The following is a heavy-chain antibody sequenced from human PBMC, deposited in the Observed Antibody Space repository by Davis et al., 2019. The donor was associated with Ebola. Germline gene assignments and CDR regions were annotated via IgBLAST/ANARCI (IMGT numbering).Heavy chain of an antibody. Sequence: PGGSLRLSCAASGFTFRDYYMSWIRQPPGKGLEWVSYISSGSSTIYYTDSVQGRFIISRDNAKNSLYLQMNSLRAEDTAVYYCAQRNGTRLEYWGQGTLVTVSS. D-gene: IGHD1-1*01. V-gene: IGHV3-11*01. CDR2: ISSGSSTI. J-gene: IGHJ4*02. CDR1: GFTFRDYY. CDR3: AQRNGTRLEY.